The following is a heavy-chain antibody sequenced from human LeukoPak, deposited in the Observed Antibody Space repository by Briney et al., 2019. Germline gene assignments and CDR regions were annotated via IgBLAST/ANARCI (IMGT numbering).Heavy chain of an antibody. J-gene: IGHJ6*03. CDR3: ARGIVAAPGYFYSYYYFDV. V-gene: IGHV6-1*01. CDR2: SYYTARWNN. CDR1: GDSVSNNRAT. D-gene: IGHD6-13*01. Sequence: PSQTLSLTCTIYGDSVSNNRATWNWIRQSPSRGLEWLGRSYYTARWNNDYAISLQSRISVNPDKSNNQFSLHLNSVTPEDSAVYFCARGIVAAPGYFYSYYYFDVWSKGTTVTVSS.